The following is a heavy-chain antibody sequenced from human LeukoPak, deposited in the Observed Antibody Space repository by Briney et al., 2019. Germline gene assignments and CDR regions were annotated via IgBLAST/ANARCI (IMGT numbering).Heavy chain of an antibody. CDR3: ARVGYNSGWYEY. J-gene: IGHJ4*02. V-gene: IGHV3-7*02. Sequence: NPGGSLRLSCAASGFTFSNYWMTWVRQAPGKGLEWVANIKHDGGEKYYVDSVKGRFTISRDNAKNSLYLQMNSLRAEDTAVYYCARVGYNSGWYEYWGQGTLVTVSS. CDR2: IKHDGGEK. CDR1: GFTFSNYW. D-gene: IGHD6-19*01.